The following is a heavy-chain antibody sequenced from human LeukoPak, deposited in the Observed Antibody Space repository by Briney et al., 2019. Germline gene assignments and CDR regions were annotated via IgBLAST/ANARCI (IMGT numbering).Heavy chain of an antibody. CDR1: GGSISSSSYY. J-gene: IGHJ4*02. V-gene: IGHV4-39*07. CDR3: ARLVRSYYDSSGYYGWYYFDY. Sequence: SETLSLTCTVSGGSISSSSYYWGWIRQPPGKGLEWIGSIYYSGSTNYNPSLKSRVTISVDTSKNQFSLKLSSVTAADTAVYYCARLVRSYYDSSGYYGWYYFDYWGQGTLVTVSS. CDR2: IYYSGST. D-gene: IGHD3-22*01.